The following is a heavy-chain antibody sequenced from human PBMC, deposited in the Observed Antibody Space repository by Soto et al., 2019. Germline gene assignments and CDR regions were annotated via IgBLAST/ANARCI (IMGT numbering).Heavy chain of an antibody. CDR1: GGSISSGGYY. V-gene: IGHV4-31*03. Sequence: QVQLQESGPGLVKPSQTLSLTCTVSGGSISSGGYYWSWIRQHPGKGLEWIGYIYYSGSTYYNPSLQSRVTXSXDXSKNQFSLKLSSVTAADTAVYYCARSPEATVTAFDYWGQGTLVTVSS. CDR2: IYYSGST. J-gene: IGHJ4*02. CDR3: ARSPEATVTAFDY. D-gene: IGHD4-17*01.